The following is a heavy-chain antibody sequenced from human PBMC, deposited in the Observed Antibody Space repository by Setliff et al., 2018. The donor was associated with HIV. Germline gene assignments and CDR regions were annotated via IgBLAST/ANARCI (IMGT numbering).Heavy chain of an antibody. D-gene: IGHD3-9*01. CDR1: RYTFSGHY. J-gene: IGHJ3*01. CDR3: ARGLRYFDWLTHLGAFDV. CDR2: INFGGAGTSYSGST. Sequence: ASVKVSCKPSRYTFSGHYIHWVRQAPGQGLEWMGIINFGGAGTSYSGSTSYAQKFQGRVTITRDTSASTVYMELISLRSEDTAVYYCARGLRYFDWLTHLGAFDVWGQGTMVTVSS. V-gene: IGHV1-46*01.